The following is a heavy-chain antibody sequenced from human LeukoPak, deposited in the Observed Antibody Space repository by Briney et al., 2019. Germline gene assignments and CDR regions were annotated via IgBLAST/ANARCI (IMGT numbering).Heavy chain of an antibody. J-gene: IGHJ6*03. CDR3: ARDRERYRNYYYSMDV. V-gene: IGHV1-2*02. D-gene: IGHD2-15*01. CDR1: GYTFTGYY. CDR2: INPNSGGT. Sequence: ASVKVSCKASGYTFTGYYMHWVRRAPGQGLEWMGWINPNSGGTNYAQKFQGRVTMTRGTSISTAYMELSRLRSDDTAVYFCARDRERYRNYYYSMDVWGIGTTVTVSS.